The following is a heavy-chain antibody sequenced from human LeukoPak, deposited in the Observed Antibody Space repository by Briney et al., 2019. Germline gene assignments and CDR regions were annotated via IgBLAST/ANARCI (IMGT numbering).Heavy chain of an antibody. CDR1: GYTFTGYY. V-gene: IGHV1-2*02. D-gene: IGHD1-26*01. Sequence: ASVKVSCKASGYTFTGYYMHWVRQAPGQGLEWMGWINPNSGGTNYAQKFQGRVTMTRDTSISAAYMELSRLRSDDTAVHYCARDGSGSYSHFDYWGQGTLVTVSS. CDR3: ARDGSGSYSHFDY. J-gene: IGHJ4*02. CDR2: INPNSGGT.